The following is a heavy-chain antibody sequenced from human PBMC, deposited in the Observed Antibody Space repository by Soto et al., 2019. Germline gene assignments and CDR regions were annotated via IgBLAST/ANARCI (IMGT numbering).Heavy chain of an antibody. J-gene: IGHJ4*02. V-gene: IGHV4-61*01. CDR2: MYYSGST. D-gene: IGHD2-2*01. Sequence: QVQLKESGPGLVKPSETLSLTCTVSGDSVSSDSYYWSWIRQPPGRDLEWIGYMYYSGSTNSNPSLTSRVTMSVDTSKNQFSLNLSSVTAADSAMYYCASLDCVSPRCHFDYWGQGVLVTVSS. CDR3: ASLDCVSPRCHFDY. CDR1: GDSVSSDSYY.